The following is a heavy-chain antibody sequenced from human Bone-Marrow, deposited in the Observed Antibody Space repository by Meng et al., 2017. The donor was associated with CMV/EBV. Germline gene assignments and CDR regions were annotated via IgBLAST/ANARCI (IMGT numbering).Heavy chain of an antibody. CDR2: ISVYNGNT. J-gene: IGHJ2*01. Sequence: ASVKVSCKASGYTFTSYGISWVRQAPGQGLEWMGWISVYNGNTNYAQKLQGRVTMTTDTSTSTAYMELRSLRSDDTAVYYCASSRYCSSTSCYPGYFDLWGRGTLVTVSS. CDR1: GYTFTSYG. V-gene: IGHV1-18*01. CDR3: ASSRYCSSTSCYPGYFDL. D-gene: IGHD2-2*01.